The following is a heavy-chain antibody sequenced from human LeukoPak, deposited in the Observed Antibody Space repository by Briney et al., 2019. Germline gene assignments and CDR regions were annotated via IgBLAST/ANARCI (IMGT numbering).Heavy chain of an antibody. D-gene: IGHD3-9*01. CDR1: GGSISSGDYY. CDR2: IYYSGGT. V-gene: IGHV4-30-4*08. CDR3: ARESNYDILTGYYSGFDY. J-gene: IGHJ4*02. Sequence: SETLSLTCTVSGGSISSGDYYWSWIRQPPGKGLEWIGYIYYSGGTYYNPSLKSRVTISVDTSKNQFSLKLSSVTAADTAVYYCARESNYDILTGYYSGFDYWGQGTLVTVSS.